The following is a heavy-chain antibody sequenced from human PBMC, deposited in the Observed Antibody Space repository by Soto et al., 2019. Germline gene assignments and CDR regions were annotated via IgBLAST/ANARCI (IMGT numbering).Heavy chain of an antibody. Sequence: GGSLRLSCAASGFTFSSYSMNWVRQAPGKGLEWVSYISSSSSTIYYADSVKGRFTISRDNAKNSLYLQMNSLRAEDTAVYSCAILLGSADPYYYYGMDVWGQGTTVTVSS. CDR2: ISSSSSTI. CDR3: AILLGSADPYYYYGMDV. V-gene: IGHV3-48*04. D-gene: IGHD6-19*01. J-gene: IGHJ6*02. CDR1: GFTFSSYS.